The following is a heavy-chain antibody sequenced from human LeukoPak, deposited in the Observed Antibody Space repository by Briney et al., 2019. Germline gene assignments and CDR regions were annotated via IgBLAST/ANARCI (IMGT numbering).Heavy chain of an antibody. D-gene: IGHD3-10*01. CDR2: IIPIFGTA. V-gene: IGHV1-69*05. J-gene: IGHJ3*02. CDR1: GGTFSSYA. Sequence: SVKVSCKASGGTFSSYAISWVRQAPGRGLEWMGRIIPIFGTANYAQKFQGRVTITTDESTSTAYMELSSLRSEDTAVYYCASDRLRGVRAFDIWGQGTMVTVSS. CDR3: ASDRLRGVRAFDI.